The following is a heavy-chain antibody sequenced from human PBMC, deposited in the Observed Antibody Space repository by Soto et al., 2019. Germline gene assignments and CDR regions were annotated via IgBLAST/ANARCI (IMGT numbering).Heavy chain of an antibody. CDR3: ARHQYGYSSGWYEIRNLYYYYYGMDV. CDR1: GFTFSSYS. CDR2: ISSSSSYI. D-gene: IGHD6-19*01. Sequence: EVQLVESGGGLVKPGGSLRLSCAASGFTFSSYSMNWVRQAPGKGLEWVSSISSSSSYIYYADSVKGRFTISRDNAKNSLYLQMNSLKAEDTAVYYCARHQYGYSSGWYEIRNLYYYYYGMDVWGQGTTVTVSS. J-gene: IGHJ6*02. V-gene: IGHV3-21*01.